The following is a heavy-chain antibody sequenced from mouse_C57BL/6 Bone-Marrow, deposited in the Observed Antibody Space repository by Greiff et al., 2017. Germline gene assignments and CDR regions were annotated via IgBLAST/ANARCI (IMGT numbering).Heavy chain of an antibody. Sequence: QVQLQQPGAELVRPGTSVKLSCKASGYTFTSYWMHWVKQRPGQGLEWIGVIDPSDSYTNYNQKFKGKATLTVDTSSSTAYMQLSSLTSEDSAVYYCARPYYYGSSYEAMDYWGQGTSVTVSS. CDR2: IDPSDSYT. V-gene: IGHV1-59*01. J-gene: IGHJ4*01. CDR1: GYTFTSYW. D-gene: IGHD1-1*01. CDR3: ARPYYYGSSYEAMDY.